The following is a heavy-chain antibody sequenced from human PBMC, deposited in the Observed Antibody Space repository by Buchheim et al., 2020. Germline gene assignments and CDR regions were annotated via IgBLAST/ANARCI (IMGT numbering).Heavy chain of an antibody. CDR3: AKDLVATVTDLTTWGMDV. D-gene: IGHD4-17*01. Sequence: EVQLLESGGGLVQPGGSLRLSCAASGFTFSSYAMSWVRQAPGKGLEWVSAISGSGGSTYYADSVKGRFPISSDNSKNTLYLQMNSLRAEDTAVYYCAKDLVATVTDLTTWGMDVWGQGTT. CDR1: GFTFSSYA. V-gene: IGHV3-23*01. J-gene: IGHJ6*02. CDR2: ISGSGGST.